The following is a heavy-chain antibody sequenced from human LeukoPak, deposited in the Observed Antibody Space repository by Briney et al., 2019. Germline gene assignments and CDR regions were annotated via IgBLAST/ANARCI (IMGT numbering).Heavy chain of an antibody. CDR2: IIPIFGTA. D-gene: IGHD2-2*01. CDR3: ARGAQDCSSTSCLDDAFDI. Sequence: ASLKVSCKASGGTFSSYAISWVRHAPGQGLEWMGGIIPIFGTANYAQKFQSRVTITADESTSTAHMELSSLRSEDTAVYYCARGAQDCSSTSCLDDAFDIWGQGTMVTVSS. V-gene: IGHV1-69*13. J-gene: IGHJ3*02. CDR1: GGTFSSYA.